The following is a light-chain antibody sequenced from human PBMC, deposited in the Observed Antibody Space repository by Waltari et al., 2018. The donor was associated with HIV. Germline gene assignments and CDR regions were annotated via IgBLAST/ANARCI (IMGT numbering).Light chain of an antibody. V-gene: IGKV1-39*01. J-gene: IGKJ3*01. CDR1: QNIDKS. Sequence: DIQTTQSPSSLSVSVGDRVTFTCRASQNIDKSLNWYQQKPGKAPTVLVYASSNLQSGVPSRFSGSGSGTDFTLSISSLQPEDFATYYCQQSYGAPLTFGPGTKLDI. CDR3: QQSYGAPLT. CDR2: ASS.